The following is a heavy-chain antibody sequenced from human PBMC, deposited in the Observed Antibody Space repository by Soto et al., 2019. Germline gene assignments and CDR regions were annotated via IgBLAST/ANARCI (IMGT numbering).Heavy chain of an antibody. J-gene: IGHJ6*02. D-gene: IGHD2-2*01. Sequence: QVQLVESGGGVVQPGRSPRLSCVASGFTFNSHIMHWVRQAPGKGLEWVAVISNDGNNKYYADSVRGRLTISRDNSKNTLYLQMNSLRAVDTAVYYCARGRYCSRSSCYSYYYLYDMDVWGHGTTVTVSS. V-gene: IGHV3-30-3*01. CDR2: ISNDGNNK. CDR3: ARGRYCSRSSCYSYYYLYDMDV. CDR1: GFTFNSHI.